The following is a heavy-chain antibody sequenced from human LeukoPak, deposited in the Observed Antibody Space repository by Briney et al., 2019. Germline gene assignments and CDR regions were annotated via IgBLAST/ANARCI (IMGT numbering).Heavy chain of an antibody. V-gene: IGHV4-34*01. J-gene: IGHJ5*02. Sequence: PSETPSLTCAVYGGSFSGYYWSWIRQPPGKGLEWIGEINHSGSTNYNPSLKSRVTISVDTSKNQFSLKLSPVTAADTAVYYCARGIRITMVRGVSGWFDPWGQGTLVTVSS. CDR2: INHSGST. CDR1: GGSFSGYY. D-gene: IGHD3-10*01. CDR3: ARGIRITMVRGVSGWFDP.